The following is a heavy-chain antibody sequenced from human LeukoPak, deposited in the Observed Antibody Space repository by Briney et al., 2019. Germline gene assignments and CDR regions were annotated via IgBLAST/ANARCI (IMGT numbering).Heavy chain of an antibody. D-gene: IGHD6-19*01. CDR1: GSTFSSYW. V-gene: IGHV3-7*01. J-gene: IGHJ6*02. CDR3: ARELAVAGTVYYYYYGMDV. CDR2: IKQDGSEK. Sequence: GGSLRLSCAASGSTFSSYWMSWVRQAPGKGPEWVANIKQDGSEKYYVDSVKGRFTISRDNAKNSLYLQMNSLRAEDTAVYYCARELAVAGTVYYYYYGMDVWGQGTTVTVSS.